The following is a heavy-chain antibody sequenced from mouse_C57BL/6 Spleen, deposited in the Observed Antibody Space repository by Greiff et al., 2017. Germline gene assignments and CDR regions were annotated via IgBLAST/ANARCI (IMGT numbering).Heavy chain of an antibody. D-gene: IGHD3-2*02. CDR3: AREPQLRSFAY. CDR2: IHPSDSDT. CDR1: GYTFTSYW. Sequence: QVQLQQPGAELVKPGASVKVSCKASGYTFTSYWMHWVKQRPGQGLEWIGRIHPSDSDTNYNQKFKGKATLTVDKSSSTAYMQLSSLTSEDSAVYYCAREPQLRSFAYWGQGTLVTVSA. J-gene: IGHJ3*01. V-gene: IGHV1-74*01.